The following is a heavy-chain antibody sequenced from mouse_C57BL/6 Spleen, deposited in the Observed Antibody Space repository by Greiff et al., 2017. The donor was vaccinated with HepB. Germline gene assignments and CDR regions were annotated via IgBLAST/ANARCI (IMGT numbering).Heavy chain of an antibody. CDR1: GFTFSDYG. CDR2: ISSGSSTI. CDR3: AREDYYGSSPMDY. Sequence: DVHLVESGGGLVKPGGSLKLSCAASGFTFSDYGMHWVRQAPEKGLEWVAYISSGSSTIYYADTVKGRFTISRDNAKNTLFLQMTSLRSEDTAMYYCAREDYYGSSPMDYWGQGTSVTVSS. V-gene: IGHV5-17*01. D-gene: IGHD1-1*01. J-gene: IGHJ4*01.